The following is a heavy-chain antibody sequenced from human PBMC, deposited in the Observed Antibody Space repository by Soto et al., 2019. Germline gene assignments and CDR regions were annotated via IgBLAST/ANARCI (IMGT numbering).Heavy chain of an antibody. CDR1: GFTFSRFA. D-gene: IGHD2-2*01. CDR3: AKGPAIVLVPAAINYYYGIDV. Sequence: AGGSLRLSCSASGFTFSRFAMHWLRQAPGKGPEYISSIDDTGNYTPYADSVKGRFTISRDNSKNTLYLQMNSLRAEDTAVYYCAKGPAIVLVPAAINYYYGIDVRAQRTTVTGSS. CDR2: IDDTGNYT. J-gene: IGHJ6*02. V-gene: IGHV3-64*04.